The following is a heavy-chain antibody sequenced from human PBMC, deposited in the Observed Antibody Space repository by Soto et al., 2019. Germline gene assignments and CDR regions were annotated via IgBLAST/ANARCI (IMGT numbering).Heavy chain of an antibody. CDR3: ARDRSYGDYLGLYFPVAWFDP. Sequence: QVQLQESGPGLVKPSQTLSLTCTVSGGSISSGGYYWSWIRQHPGKGLEWIGYIYYSGSTYYNPSLKSRVTITGDTSKNQFSLKLSSVTAADTAVYYCARDRSYGDYLGLYFPVAWFDPWGQGTLVTVSS. D-gene: IGHD4-17*01. CDR2: IYYSGST. V-gene: IGHV4-31*03. J-gene: IGHJ5*02. CDR1: GGSISSGGYY.